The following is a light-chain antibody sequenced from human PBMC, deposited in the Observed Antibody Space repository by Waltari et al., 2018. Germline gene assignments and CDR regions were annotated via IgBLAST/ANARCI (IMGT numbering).Light chain of an antibody. CDR2: VNSDGSH. Sequence: QLVLTQSPSDSASMGAPVKLTCTMSSAHRNYAIAWHQQQPERGPRFLMRVNSDGSHYRGDGIPDRCSGSSSGTSRYLTISSLQSEDEAAYYCQAWGTGTVFGGGTKLAVL. CDR3: QAWGTGTV. V-gene: IGLV4-69*01. J-gene: IGLJ2*01. CDR1: SAHRNYA.